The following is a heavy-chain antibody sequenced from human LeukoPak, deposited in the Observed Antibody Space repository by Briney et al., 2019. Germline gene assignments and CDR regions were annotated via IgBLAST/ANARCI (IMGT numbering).Heavy chain of an antibody. Sequence: ASVKVSCKASGYTFTGYYMNWVRQAPGQGLEWMGWINPNSGGTNYAQKFQGRVTMTRDTSISTAYMELSRLRSDDTAVYYCARDQRSCSGGSCYPGWFAPWGQGTLVTVSS. V-gene: IGHV1-2*02. D-gene: IGHD2-15*01. CDR1: GYTFTGYY. J-gene: IGHJ5*02. CDR3: ARDQRSCSGGSCYPGWFAP. CDR2: INPNSGGT.